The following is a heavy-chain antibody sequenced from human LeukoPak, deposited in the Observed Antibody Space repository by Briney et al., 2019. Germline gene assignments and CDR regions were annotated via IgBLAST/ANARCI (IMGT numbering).Heavy chain of an antibody. V-gene: IGHV3-69-1*01. D-gene: IGHD4-17*01. Sequence: PGGSLRVSCAASGFPFSEYSMNWVRQAPGKGLEWVSYIDSSSTIYYADSVKGRFTISRDNAKNSLYLQLNSLRAEDTAVYYCARGPYYYGEYIDYWGQGTLVTVSS. CDR2: IDSSSTI. CDR1: GFPFSEYS. CDR3: ARGPYYYGEYIDY. J-gene: IGHJ4*02.